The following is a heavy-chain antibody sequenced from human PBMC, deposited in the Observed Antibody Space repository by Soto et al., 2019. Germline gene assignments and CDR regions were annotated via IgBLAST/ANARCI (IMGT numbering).Heavy chain of an antibody. D-gene: IGHD3-10*01. CDR2: IYYSGST. Sequence: SETLSLTCTVSGGSISSGDYYWSWIRQPPGKGLEWIGYIYYSGSTYYNPSLKSRVTISVDTSKNQFSLKLSSVTAADTAVYYCARGYGSGSYYNYWGQGTLVTVSS. CDR3: ARGYGSGSYYNY. V-gene: IGHV4-30-4*01. J-gene: IGHJ4*02. CDR1: GGSISSGDYY.